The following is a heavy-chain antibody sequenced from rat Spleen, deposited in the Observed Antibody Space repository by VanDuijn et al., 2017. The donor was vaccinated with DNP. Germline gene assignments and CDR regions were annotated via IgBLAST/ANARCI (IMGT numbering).Heavy chain of an antibody. Sequence: EVQLVESGGGLVQPGRSLKLSCAVSRITFSDHNMAWVRQAPKKSLEWVATISYDGSSTYYRDSVKGRFTISRDNAKNTLYLQMDSLRSEDTATYYWASRPPPTRGPFDYWGQGVTVTVSS. J-gene: IGHJ2*01. CDR3: ASRPPPTRGPFDY. CDR2: ISYDGSST. D-gene: IGHD1-4*01. V-gene: IGHV5-7*01. CDR1: RITFSDHN.